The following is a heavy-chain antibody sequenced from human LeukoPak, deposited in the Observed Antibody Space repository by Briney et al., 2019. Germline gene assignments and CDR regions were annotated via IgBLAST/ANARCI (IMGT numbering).Heavy chain of an antibody. CDR1: GYTFTGYY. D-gene: IGHD2-15*01. Sequence: GASVKVSFKASGYTFTGYYMHWVRQAPGQGLEWMGWINPNSGGTNYAQKFQGRVTMTRDTSISTAYMELSRLRSDDTAVYYCARDPQDCSGGSCYAGLYYMDVWGKGTTVTVSS. J-gene: IGHJ6*03. CDR2: INPNSGGT. V-gene: IGHV1-2*02. CDR3: ARDPQDCSGGSCYAGLYYMDV.